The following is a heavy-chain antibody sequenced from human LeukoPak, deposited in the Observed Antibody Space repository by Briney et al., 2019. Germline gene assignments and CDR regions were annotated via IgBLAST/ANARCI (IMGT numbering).Heavy chain of an antibody. J-gene: IGHJ5*02. CDR3: ARETLGYCSGGSCSGSWFDP. D-gene: IGHD2-15*01. Sequence: GASVKVSCKASGYTFTSYDINWVRQATGQGLEWMGWMNPNSGNTGYAQKFQGRVTMTRNTSISTAYMELSSLRSEDTAVYYCARETLGYCSGGSCSGSWFDPWGQGTLVTVSS. V-gene: IGHV1-8*01. CDR2: MNPNSGNT. CDR1: GYTFTSYD.